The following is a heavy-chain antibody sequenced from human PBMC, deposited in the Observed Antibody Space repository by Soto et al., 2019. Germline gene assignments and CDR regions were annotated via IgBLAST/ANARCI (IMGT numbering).Heavy chain of an antibody. CDR3: ARDLPITMVRGVKVPVAQYYYYYGMEV. J-gene: IGHJ6*02. CDR1: GFTVSSNY. V-gene: IGHV3-53*01. Sequence: GGSLRLSCAASGFTVSSNYMSWVRQAPGKGLEWVSVIYSGGSTYYADSVKGRFTISRDNSKNMLYLQMNSLRAEDTAVYYCARDLPITMVRGVKVPVAQYYYYYGMEVWGQAPPVTVP. D-gene: IGHD3-10*01. CDR2: IYSGGST.